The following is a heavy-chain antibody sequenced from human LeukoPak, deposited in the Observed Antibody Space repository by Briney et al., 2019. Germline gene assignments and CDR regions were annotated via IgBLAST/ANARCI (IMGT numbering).Heavy chain of an antibody. CDR2: IKSKTDGGTT. CDR1: GFTFNNAW. D-gene: IGHD5-12*01. Sequence: GGSLRLSCVASGFTFNNAWMSWVRQAPGKGLEWVGRIKSKTDGGTTDYAAPVKGRFTISSDDSKNTLYLEMNSLKTEDTAVYYCTAHSGYDYLSDYWGQGTLVTVSS. CDR3: TAHSGYDYLSDY. J-gene: IGHJ4*02. V-gene: IGHV3-15*01.